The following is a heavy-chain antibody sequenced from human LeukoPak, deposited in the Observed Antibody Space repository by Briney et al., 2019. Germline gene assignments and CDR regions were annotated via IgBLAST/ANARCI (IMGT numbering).Heavy chain of an antibody. D-gene: IGHD4-17*01. Sequence: GGSLRLSCAASGFVFSSYWMTWVRQARGKGLEWVASINEGGRRRYYVDSVKGRFTISRDNAQKSLYLEMDSLRADDTAVYYCARAVTSTEGYWGQGTLVTVSS. CDR1: GFVFSSYW. V-gene: IGHV3-7*03. CDR2: INEGGRRR. J-gene: IGHJ4*02. CDR3: ARAVTSTEGY.